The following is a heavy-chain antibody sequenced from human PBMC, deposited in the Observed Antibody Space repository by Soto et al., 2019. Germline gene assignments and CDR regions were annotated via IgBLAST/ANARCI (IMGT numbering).Heavy chain of an antibody. J-gene: IGHJ4*02. D-gene: IGHD3-10*01. Sequence: QVQVVESGGGVVQPGRSLRLSCAASGFTFGSYAMHWVRQAPGKGLEWVAAISDDGINDYYADSVEGRFTISRDNSDNTLDLQMDSLRDEDTAVYYCARGSAGHYNSGTLLDWGQGALVTVSS. CDR1: GFTFGSYA. CDR3: ARGSAGHYNSGTLLD. V-gene: IGHV3-30-3*01. CDR2: ISDDGIND.